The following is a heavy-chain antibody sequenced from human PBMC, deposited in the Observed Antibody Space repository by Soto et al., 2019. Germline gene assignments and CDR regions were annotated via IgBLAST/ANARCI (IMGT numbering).Heavy chain of an antibody. V-gene: IGHV3-53*01. D-gene: IGHD6-19*01. CDR2: IYSGGST. Sequence: GGSLRLSCAASGFTVSSNYMSWVRQAPGKGLEWVSVIYSGGSTYYADSVKGRFTISRDNSKNTLYLQMNSLRAEDTAVYYCARDSFSGWNDYWGQGTLVTVSS. J-gene: IGHJ4*02. CDR1: GFTVSSNY. CDR3: ARDSFSGWNDY.